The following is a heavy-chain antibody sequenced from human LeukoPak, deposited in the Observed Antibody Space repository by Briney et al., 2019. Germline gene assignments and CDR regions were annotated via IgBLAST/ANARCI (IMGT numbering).Heavy chain of an antibody. CDR1: GFTVSSNY. CDR3: AREGRPIAAAGDY. J-gene: IGHJ4*02. D-gene: IGHD6-13*01. CDR2: IYSGGST. V-gene: IGHV3-53*01. Sequence: GGSLRLSCAASGFTVSSNYMSWVRQAPGKGLEWVSVIYSGGSTYYADSVKGRFTISRDNAKNSLYLQMNSLRADDTAVYYCAREGRPIAAAGDYWGQGTLVTVSS.